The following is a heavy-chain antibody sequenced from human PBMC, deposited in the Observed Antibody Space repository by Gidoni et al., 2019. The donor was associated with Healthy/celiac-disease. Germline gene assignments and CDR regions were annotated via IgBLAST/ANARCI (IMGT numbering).Heavy chain of an antibody. CDR2: IWYDGSNK. CDR3: ARDGDGSWPYHDAFDI. CDR1: GFTFSSYG. Sequence: QVQLVESGGGVVQPGRSLRLSCAASGFTFSSYGMHWVRQAPGKGLEWVAVIWYDGSNKYYADSVKGRFTISRDNSKNTLYLQMNSLRAEDTAVYYCARDGDGSWPYHDAFDIWGQGTMVTDSS. J-gene: IGHJ3*02. D-gene: IGHD6-13*01. V-gene: IGHV3-33*01.